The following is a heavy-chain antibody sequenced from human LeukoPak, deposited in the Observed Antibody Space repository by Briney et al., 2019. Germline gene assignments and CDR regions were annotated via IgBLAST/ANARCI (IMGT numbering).Heavy chain of an antibody. CDR2: IYYSGST. CDR3: ARETGPTVFDY. V-gene: IGHV4-59*01. CDR1: GGSIRSYH. J-gene: IGHJ4*02. D-gene: IGHD4-17*01. Sequence: PSETLSLTCTVSGGSIRSYHWNWIRQPPGKGLEWIGYIYYSGSTTYSPSLKSRATISLDTSKNQFSLKLTTVTAADTAVYYCARETGPTVFDYWGQGTLVTVSS.